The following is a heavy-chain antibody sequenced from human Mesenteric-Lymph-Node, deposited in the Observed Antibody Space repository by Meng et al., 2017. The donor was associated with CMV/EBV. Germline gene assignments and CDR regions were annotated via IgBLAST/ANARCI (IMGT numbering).Heavy chain of an antibody. CDR3: ARGDSRDAGFDY. V-gene: IGHV4-39*07. D-gene: IGHD2-21*02. CDR2: IYSSGRT. J-gene: IGHJ4*02. CDR1: GGSITSSPYY. Sequence: SETLSLTCLVSGGSITSSPYYWGWIRQSPGEGRGWIGSIYSSGRTFYDPSLKSRVTMSVDTSQNPFSLKLTSVTAADAAVYFCARGDSRDAGFDYWGQGTLVTVSS.